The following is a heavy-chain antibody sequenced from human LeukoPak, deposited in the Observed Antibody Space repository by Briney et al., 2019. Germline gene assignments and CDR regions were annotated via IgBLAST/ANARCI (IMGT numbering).Heavy chain of an antibody. CDR1: GGSISSGDYY. J-gene: IGHJ4*02. CDR3: ARGLIDWWELPYFDY. V-gene: IGHV4-30-4*01. Sequence: SETLSLTCTVSGGSISSGDYYWSWIRQPPGKGLEWIGYIYYSGSTYYNPSLKSRVTISVDTSKNQFSLKLSSVTAADTAVYYCARGLIDWWELPYFDYWGQGTLVTVSS. CDR2: IYYSGST. D-gene: IGHD1-26*01.